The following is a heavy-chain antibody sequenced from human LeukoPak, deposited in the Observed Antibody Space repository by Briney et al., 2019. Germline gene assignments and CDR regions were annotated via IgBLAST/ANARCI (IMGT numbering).Heavy chain of an antibody. Sequence: ASVKVSCKASGYTFTSYGISWVRQAPGQGLEWMGWISAYNGNTNYAQNLQGRVTMTRDTSTSTAYMELRSLRSDDTAVYYCARGEVDSYGSYYFDYWGQGTLVTVSS. CDR3: ARGEVDSYGSYYFDY. J-gene: IGHJ4*02. D-gene: IGHD5-18*01. CDR1: GYTFTSYG. V-gene: IGHV1-18*01. CDR2: ISAYNGNT.